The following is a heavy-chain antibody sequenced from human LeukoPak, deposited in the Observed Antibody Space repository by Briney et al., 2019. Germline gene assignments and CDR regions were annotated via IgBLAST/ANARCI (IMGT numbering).Heavy chain of an antibody. Sequence: GASVKVSCKASGYTFTCYYMHWVRQAPGQGLEWMGWINPNSGGTNYAQKFQGRVTMTRDTSISTAYMELSRLRSDDTAVYYCATDYDILTGYSTDLGYWGQGTLVTVSS. CDR1: GYTFTCYY. CDR2: INPNSGGT. J-gene: IGHJ4*02. CDR3: ATDYDILTGYSTDLGY. V-gene: IGHV1-2*02. D-gene: IGHD3-9*01.